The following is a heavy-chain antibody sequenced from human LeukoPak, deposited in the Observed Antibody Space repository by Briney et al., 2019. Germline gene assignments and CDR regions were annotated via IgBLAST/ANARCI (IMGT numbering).Heavy chain of an antibody. CDR3: ARGQGTVTTH. CDR2: INHSGSA. J-gene: IGHJ4*02. V-gene: IGHV4-34*01. CDR1: GGSFSGYY. Sequence: SETLSLTCAVSGGSFSGYYWAWIRQPPGKGLEWIGEINHSGSANYNPSLKSRVTIPLDTSKNQFSLSLSSVTAADTAVYYCARGQGTVTTHWGQGTLVTVSS. D-gene: IGHD4-17*01.